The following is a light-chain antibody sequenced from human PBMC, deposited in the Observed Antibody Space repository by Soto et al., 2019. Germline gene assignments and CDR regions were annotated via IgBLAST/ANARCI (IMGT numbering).Light chain of an antibody. J-gene: IGKJ1*01. Sequence: DIQMTQSPSSLSASVGDRVTITCRASQSISSYLNWYQQKPGKAPKLLIYAASSLQSGVPSRFSGSGSGTDFTLTISSLQPEDFATYYCQQSYSTPRVTFGQGTKVDNK. V-gene: IGKV1-39*01. CDR1: QSISSY. CDR3: QQSYSTPRVT. CDR2: AAS.